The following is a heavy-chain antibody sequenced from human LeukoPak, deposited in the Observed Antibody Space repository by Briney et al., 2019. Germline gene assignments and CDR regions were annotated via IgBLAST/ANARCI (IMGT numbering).Heavy chain of an antibody. CDR1: GGTFSSYA. CDR3: ARARITMVRGVYLGGYFDY. D-gene: IGHD3-10*01. V-gene: IGHV1-69*01. J-gene: IGHJ4*02. CDR2: IIPIFGTA. Sequence: SVKVCCKASGGTFSSYAISWVRQAPGQGLEWMGGIIPIFGTANYAQKFQGRVTITADESTSTAYMELSSLRSEDTAVYYCARARITMVRGVYLGGYFDYWGQGTLVTVPS.